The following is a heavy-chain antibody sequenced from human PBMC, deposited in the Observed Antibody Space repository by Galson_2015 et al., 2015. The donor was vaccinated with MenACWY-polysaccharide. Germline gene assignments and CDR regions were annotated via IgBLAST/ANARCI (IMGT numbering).Heavy chain of an antibody. D-gene: IGHD6-19*01. V-gene: IGHV3-23*01. CDR3: VKGGWRDN. CDR2: ISESGDST. CDR1: GFTFSRYV. Sequence: SLRLSCAASGFTFSRYVMTWVRQAPGKGLEWVSAISESGDSTFYADSVKGRFTISRDKSENTLYLQMNSLRPEDTAVYFCVKGGWRDNWGQGTLVTVSS. J-gene: IGHJ4*02.